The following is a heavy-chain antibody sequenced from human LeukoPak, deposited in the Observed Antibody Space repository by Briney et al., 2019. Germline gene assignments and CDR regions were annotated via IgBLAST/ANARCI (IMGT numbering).Heavy chain of an antibody. J-gene: IGHJ6*04. CDR2: ISAYNGNT. V-gene: IGHV1-18*04. D-gene: IGHD2-2*01. CDR3: AREGYCSSTSCSGYYYYYGMDV. CDR1: GYTFNSYG. Sequence: GASVKVSCKASGYTFNSYGISWVRQDPGQGLEWMGWISAYNGNTNYAQKLQGRVTMTTDTSTSTAYMELRSLRSDDTAVYYCAREGYCSSTSCSGYYYYYGMDVWGKGTTVTVSS.